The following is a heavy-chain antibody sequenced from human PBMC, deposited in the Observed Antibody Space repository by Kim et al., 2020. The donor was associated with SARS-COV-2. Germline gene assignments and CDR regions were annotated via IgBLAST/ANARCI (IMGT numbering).Heavy chain of an antibody. J-gene: IGHJ4*02. Sequence: GGSLRLSCAASGFTFSSYGMHWVRQAPGKGLEWVAVIWYDGSNKYYADSVKGRFTISRDNSKNTLYLQMNSLRDEDTAVYYCARDRIFGVVIDQYYFDYWGQGTLITVSS. CDR1: GFTFSSYG. CDR3: ARDRIFGVVIDQYYFDY. CDR2: IWYDGSNK. V-gene: IGHV3-33*01. D-gene: IGHD3-3*01.